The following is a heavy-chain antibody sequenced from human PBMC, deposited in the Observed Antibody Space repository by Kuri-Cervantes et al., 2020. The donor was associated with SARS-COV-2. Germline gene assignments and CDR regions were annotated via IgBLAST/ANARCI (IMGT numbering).Heavy chain of an antibody. V-gene: IGHV1-3*01. D-gene: IGHD3-3*01. J-gene: IGHJ6*02. CDR2: INAGNGNT. CDR1: GYTFTSYA. Sequence: ASVKVSCKASGYTFTSYAMHWVRQAPGQRLEWMGWINAGNGNTKYSQEFQGRVTITRDTSASTAYMELSSLRSEDTAVYYYARGGDFWYFYYGMDVWGQGTTVTVSS. CDR3: ARGGDFWYFYYGMDV.